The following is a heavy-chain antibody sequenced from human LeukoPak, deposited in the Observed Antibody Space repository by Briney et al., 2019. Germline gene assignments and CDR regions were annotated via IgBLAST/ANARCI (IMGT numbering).Heavy chain of an antibody. D-gene: IGHD3-22*01. CDR1: GGSISSYY. CDR3: ARGRFYDTN. CDR2: IYYSGST. J-gene: IGHJ6*02. Sequence: SETLSLTCTVSGGSISSYYWSWIRQPPGKGLEWIGYIYYSGSTNYNPSLKSRVTISVDTSKNQFSLKLSSVTAAGTAVYYCARGRFYDTNWGQGTTVTVSS. V-gene: IGHV4-59*01.